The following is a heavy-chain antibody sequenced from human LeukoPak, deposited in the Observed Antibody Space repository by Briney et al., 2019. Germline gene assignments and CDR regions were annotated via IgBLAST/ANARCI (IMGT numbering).Heavy chain of an antibody. CDR3: ARVMFAMYYYDSSGYYFDY. V-gene: IGHV4-59*01. D-gene: IGHD3-22*01. Sequence: SETLSLTCTVSGGSISSYYWSWIRQPPGKGLEWIGYIYYSGSTNYNPSLKSRVTISVDTSKNQFSLKLSSVTAADTAVYYCARVMFAMYYYDSSGYYFDYWGQGTLVTVSS. CDR1: GGSISSYY. J-gene: IGHJ4*02. CDR2: IYYSGST.